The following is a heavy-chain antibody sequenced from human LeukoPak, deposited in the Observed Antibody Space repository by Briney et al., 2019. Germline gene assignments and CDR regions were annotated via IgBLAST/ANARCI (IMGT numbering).Heavy chain of an antibody. J-gene: IGHJ4*02. CDR1: GFTFSDYY. V-gene: IGHV3-11*06. CDR3: ARSYTAMVMVDY. D-gene: IGHD5-18*01. CDR2: ISTSGSYT. Sequence: GGSLRLSCAASGFTFSDYYMSWIRQAPGKGLEWVSYISTSGSYTNYADSVRGRFTISRDNAKSSLYMQMNSLRAEDTAVYYCARSYTAMVMVDYWGQGTLVTVSS.